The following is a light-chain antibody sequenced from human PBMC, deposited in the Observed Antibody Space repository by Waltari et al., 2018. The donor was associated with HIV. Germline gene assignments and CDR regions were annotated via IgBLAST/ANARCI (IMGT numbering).Light chain of an antibody. CDR2: EVN. CDR1: SSDVGGSKY. Sequence: QSALTQPPSASGSPGQSVTISCTGTSSDVGGSKYVSWYQQHPGKAPKLRIYEVNKRPAGVPVRFSGSKSANAASLTVSGLQADDEADYYCNSYAGSNNWVFGGGTKLTVL. V-gene: IGLV2-8*01. J-gene: IGLJ3*02. CDR3: NSYAGSNNWV.